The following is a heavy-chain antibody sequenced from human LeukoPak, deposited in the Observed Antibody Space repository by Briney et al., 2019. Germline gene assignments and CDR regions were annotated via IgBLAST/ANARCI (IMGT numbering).Heavy chain of an antibody. Sequence: GGSLRLSCAASGFTFSSYSMNWVRQAPGKGLEWVSSISSSSSYIYYADSVKGRFTISRDNAKNSLYLQMNSLRSDDTAVYYCARDFGTQRVLRYFDCDVWGQGTLVTVSS. CDR3: ARDFGTQRVLRYFDCDV. CDR2: ISSSSSYI. V-gene: IGHV3-21*04. D-gene: IGHD3-9*01. CDR1: GFTFSSYS. J-gene: IGHJ4*02.